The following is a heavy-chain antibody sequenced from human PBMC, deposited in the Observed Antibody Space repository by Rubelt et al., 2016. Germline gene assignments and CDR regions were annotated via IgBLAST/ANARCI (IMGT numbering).Heavy chain of an antibody. Sequence: QVQLQESGPGLVKPSQTLSLTCTVSGGSISSYYWSWIRQPPGKGLEWIGYIYYSGSTNYNPSLKSRVTISGDTSKNRVSLKLSSVTAADTAVYYCARGTYYYDSSGVFDYWGQGTLVTVSS. CDR2: IYYSGST. D-gene: IGHD3-22*01. CDR1: GGSISSYY. V-gene: IGHV4-59*01. CDR3: ARGTYYYDSSGVFDY. J-gene: IGHJ4*02.